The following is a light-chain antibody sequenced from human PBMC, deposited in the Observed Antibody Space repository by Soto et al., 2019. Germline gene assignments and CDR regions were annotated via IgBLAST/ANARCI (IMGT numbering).Light chain of an antibody. CDR1: QGIGNY. CDR2: GAS. Sequence: DIQLTQSPSSLSASVGDRGTITCRASQGIGNYLAWYQHKPGKVHKLLIYGASTLKSRVPSRFSGGGSGTEVTLTISGLQIEDLATYYCQVYNNGPPGFGQGTRLEI. CDR3: QVYNNGPPG. J-gene: IGKJ5*01. V-gene: IGKV1-27*01.